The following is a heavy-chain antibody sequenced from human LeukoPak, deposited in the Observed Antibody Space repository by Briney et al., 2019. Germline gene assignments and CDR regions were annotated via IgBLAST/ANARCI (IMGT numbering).Heavy chain of an antibody. Sequence: KSSETLSLTCTVSGYSISSGYYWSWIRQPPGKGLEWIGEINHSGSTNYNPSLKSRVTISVDTSKNQFSLKLSSVTAADTAVYYCARIPPRAGGVIDPNRVLYYMDVWGKGTTVTVSS. CDR2: INHSGST. CDR1: GYSISSGYY. J-gene: IGHJ6*03. V-gene: IGHV4-38-2*02. D-gene: IGHD3-16*02. CDR3: ARIPPRAGGVIDPNRVLYYMDV.